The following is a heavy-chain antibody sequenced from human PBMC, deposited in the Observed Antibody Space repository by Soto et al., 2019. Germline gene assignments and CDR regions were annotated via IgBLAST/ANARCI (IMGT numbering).Heavy chain of an antibody. Sequence: ASVKVSCKASGYTFTGYYMHWVRQAPGQGLEWMGWINPNSGGTNYAQKFQGRVTMTRDTSISTAYMELSRLRSDDTAVYYCARDLGYYDSSSFDYWGQGXLVTVSS. CDR2: INPNSGGT. CDR1: GYTFTGYY. J-gene: IGHJ4*02. V-gene: IGHV1-2*02. CDR3: ARDLGYYDSSSFDY. D-gene: IGHD3-22*01.